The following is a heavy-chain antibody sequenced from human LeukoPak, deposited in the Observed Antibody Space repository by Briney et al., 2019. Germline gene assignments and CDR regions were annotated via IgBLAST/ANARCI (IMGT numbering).Heavy chain of an antibody. CDR3: ARNKAVPHARVPYYYYMDV. J-gene: IGHJ6*03. CDR2: INPSCGST. Sequence: ASVKVSYKPSLYTFTSYYMHWVRQAPGQGLEWMGIINPSCGSTSHAQKFQGRVNMTRDTSTSTVYMELSSLRSEDTAVYYCARNKAVPHARVPYYYYMDVWGKGTTVTVSS. D-gene: IGHD1/OR15-1a*01. V-gene: IGHV1-46*01. CDR1: LYTFTSYY.